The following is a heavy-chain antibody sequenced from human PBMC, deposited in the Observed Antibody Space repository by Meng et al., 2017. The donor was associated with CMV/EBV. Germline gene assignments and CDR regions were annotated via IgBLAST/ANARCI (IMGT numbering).Heavy chain of an antibody. CDR3: ARSGLRFLEWSHHWFDP. D-gene: IGHD3-3*01. Sequence: SPFTGYYMHWVRQAPGQGLEWMGWINPNSGGTNYAQKFQGRVTMTRDTSISTAYMELSRLRSDDTAVYYCARSGLRFLEWSHHWFDPWGQGTLVTSPQ. CDR2: INPNSGGT. CDR1: SPFTGYY. J-gene: IGHJ5*02. V-gene: IGHV1-2*02.